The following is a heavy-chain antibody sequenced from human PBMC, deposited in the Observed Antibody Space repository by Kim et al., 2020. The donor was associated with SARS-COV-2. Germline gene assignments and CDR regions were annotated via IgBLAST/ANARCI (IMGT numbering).Heavy chain of an antibody. CDR3: ARLPTVTSYYFDY. D-gene: IGHD4-17*01. J-gene: IGHJ4*02. V-gene: IGHV4-39*01. Sequence: SNPSLKSRVTISVDTSKNQFSLKLSSVTAADTAVYYCARLPTVTSYYFDYWGQGTLVTVSS.